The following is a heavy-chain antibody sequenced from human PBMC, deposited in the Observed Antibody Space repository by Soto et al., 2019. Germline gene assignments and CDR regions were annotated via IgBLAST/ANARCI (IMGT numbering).Heavy chain of an antibody. V-gene: IGHV4-31*03. CDR1: GGSIDSGGYY. D-gene: IGHD1-26*01. CDR2: IYYSGAA. CDR3: ATAIVGADNNRQRGHYYGLDV. Sequence: QVQLKESGPGLVQPSQTLSLTCTVSGGSIDSGGYYWSWIRQYPGKGLEWIGYIYYSGAAYYNPSLKSRVSISVDMSKNQFSLKVNSVTAADTAVYYCATAIVGADNNRQRGHYYGLDVWGQGTTVTVSS. J-gene: IGHJ6*02.